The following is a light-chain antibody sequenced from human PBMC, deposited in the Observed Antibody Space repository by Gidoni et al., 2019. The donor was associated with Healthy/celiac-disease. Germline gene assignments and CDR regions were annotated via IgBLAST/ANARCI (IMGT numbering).Light chain of an antibody. CDR3: QQLNSSPIT. V-gene: IGKV1-9*01. J-gene: IGKJ5*01. CDR1: NGISSY. Sequence: DIQLTQSPSFLSASVGDRVTITCRASNGISSYLAWYQQKPGKAPKLLIYAASTLQSGVPSRFSGRGSGTEFTLTISSLQPEDFATYYCQQLNSSPITFGQGTRLEIK. CDR2: AAS.